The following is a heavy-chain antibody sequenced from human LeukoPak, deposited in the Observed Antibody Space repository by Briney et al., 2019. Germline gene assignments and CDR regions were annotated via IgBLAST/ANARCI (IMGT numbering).Heavy chain of an antibody. CDR1: GFTFSSYW. V-gene: IGHV3-74*01. J-gene: IGHJ6*04. D-gene: IGHD3-10*01. CDR2: INSDGSST. Sequence: PGGSLRLSCAASGFTFSSYWMHWVRQAPGKGLVWVSRINSDGSSTSYADSVKGRFTISRDNAKNTLYVQMNSLRAEDTAVYYCAREITMVRGVIPKNYGMDVWGKGTTVTVSS. CDR3: AREITMVRGVIPKNYGMDV.